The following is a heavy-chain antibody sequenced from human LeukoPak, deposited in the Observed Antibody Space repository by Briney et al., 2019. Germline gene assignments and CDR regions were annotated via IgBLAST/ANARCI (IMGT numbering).Heavy chain of an antibody. CDR3: KWERTAYYGLDV. D-gene: IGHD1-26*01. V-gene: IGHV3-15*01. CDR2: IKRGGTT. Sequence: GGSLRLSCTASGTVPGFKYSDAWMTWVRQAPGRGLEWIGRIKRGGTTDYPAPVNGRFSISRDDSKNTIYLQINSLKIEDTAAYYCKWERTAYYGLDVWGQGTTVTVSS. CDR1: GTVPGFKYSDAW. J-gene: IGHJ6*02.